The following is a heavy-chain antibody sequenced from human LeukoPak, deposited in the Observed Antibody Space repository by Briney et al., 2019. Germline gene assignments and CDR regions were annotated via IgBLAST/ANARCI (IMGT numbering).Heavy chain of an antibody. CDR2: IYHSGST. D-gene: IGHD5-12*01. CDR3: MATGDHLYYYGMDV. Sequence: PGGSLRLSCAASGFIFSSYGMHWVRQPPGKGLEWIGEIYHSGSTNYNPSLKSRVTISVDKSKNQFSLKLSSVTAADTAVYYCMATGDHLYYYGMDVWGQGTTVTVSS. CDR1: GFIFSSYG. V-gene: IGHV4-4*02. J-gene: IGHJ6*02.